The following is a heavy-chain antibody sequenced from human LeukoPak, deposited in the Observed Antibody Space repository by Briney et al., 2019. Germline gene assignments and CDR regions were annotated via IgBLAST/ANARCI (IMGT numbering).Heavy chain of an antibody. D-gene: IGHD3-9*01. V-gene: IGHV3-30*02. CDR1: GFTFSSYG. CDR3: AKKPLWVRYFDY. CDR2: IRYDGSNK. J-gene: IGHJ4*02. Sequence: QSGRSLRLSCVASGFTFSSYGMHWVRQAPGKGLEWVAFIRYDGSNKYYADSVKGRFTISRDNSKNTLYLQMNSLRAEDTAVYYCAKKPLWVRYFDYWGQGTLVTVSS.